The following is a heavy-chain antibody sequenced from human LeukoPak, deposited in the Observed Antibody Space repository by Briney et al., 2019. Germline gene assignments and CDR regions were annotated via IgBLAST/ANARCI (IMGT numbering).Heavy chain of an antibody. D-gene: IGHD2-2*01. CDR2: TYYSGST. V-gene: IGHV4-31*03. J-gene: IGHJ3*02. CDR3: ARDRTSRYCSSTSCQVRAFDI. CDR1: GGSISSGGYY. Sequence: SQTLSLTCTVSGGSISSGGYYWSWIRQHPGKGLEWIGYTYYSGSTYYNPSLKSRVTISVDTSKNQFSLKLSSVTAADTAVYYCARDRTSRYCSSTSCQVRAFDIWGQGTMVTVSS.